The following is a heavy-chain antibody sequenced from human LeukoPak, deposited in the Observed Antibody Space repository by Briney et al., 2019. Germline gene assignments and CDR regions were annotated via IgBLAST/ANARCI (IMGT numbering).Heavy chain of an antibody. D-gene: IGHD4-23*01. CDR3: MGYGGNSF. CDR1: GFTFSSYT. Sequence: GGSLRLSCAASGFTFSSYTMNWVRQAPGKGLEWVSLIDNVGGTYYADSVKGRFTISRDHSENTLYLQMNSLRAEDTALYYCMGYGGNSFWGQGTPVTVPS. CDR2: IDNVGGT. J-gene: IGHJ4*02. V-gene: IGHV3-66*01.